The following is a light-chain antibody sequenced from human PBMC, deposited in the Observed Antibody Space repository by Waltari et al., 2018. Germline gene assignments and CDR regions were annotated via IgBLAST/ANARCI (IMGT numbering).Light chain of an antibody. J-gene: IGKJ2*03. Sequence: EKVMTQSPATLSVSPGGVVTLSCRASQGIASNLAWYQYRPGQAPRRLIYDASTRASGIPSRFSGSWSWTEFTLTISGRQSDDSALYYCQQYNDWYSFGQGTKLEI. CDR3: QQYNDWYS. CDR1: QGIASN. CDR2: DAS. V-gene: IGKV3-15*01.